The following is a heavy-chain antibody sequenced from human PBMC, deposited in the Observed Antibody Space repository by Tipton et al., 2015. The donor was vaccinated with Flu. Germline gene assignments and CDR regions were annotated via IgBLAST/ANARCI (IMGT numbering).Heavy chain of an antibody. CDR3: AREGPYSSAWYGLDAFDI. V-gene: IGHV4-38-2*02. Sequence: TLSLTCSVSGDSIGSRYYWGWIRQPPGKGLEWIGNVHRSGNTYHNPSLKSRVTISVDTSKNQFSLKLSSVTAADTAVYYCAREGPYSSAWYGLDAFDIWGQGTMVTVSS. D-gene: IGHD6-19*01. CDR2: VHRSGNT. CDR1: GDSIGSRYY. J-gene: IGHJ3*02.